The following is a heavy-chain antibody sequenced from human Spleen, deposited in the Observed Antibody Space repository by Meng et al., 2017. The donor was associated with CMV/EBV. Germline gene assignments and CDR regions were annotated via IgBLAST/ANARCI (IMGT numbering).Heavy chain of an antibody. J-gene: IGHJ6*02. CDR3: ARSLSILEWLLRGMDV. D-gene: IGHD3-3*01. CDR2: MSYDGSNE. CDR1: GFTFSSYA. V-gene: IGHV3-30*04. Sequence: GESLKISCAASGFTFSSYALHWVRQAPGKGLEWVAVMSYDGSNEYYADSVKGRFTISRDNSKNTLYLQMNSLRTEDTAVYYCARSLSILEWLLRGMDVWGQGTTVTVSS.